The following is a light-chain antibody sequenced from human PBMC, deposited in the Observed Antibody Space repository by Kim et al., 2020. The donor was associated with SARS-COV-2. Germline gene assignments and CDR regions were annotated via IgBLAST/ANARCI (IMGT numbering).Light chain of an antibody. CDR3: QVWYSSSDHPRV. CDR1: NIGSKS. Sequence: SYELTQPPSVSVAPGKTARTTCGGNNIGSKSVHWYQQKPGQAPVLVIYYDSDRPSGIPERFSGSNSGNTATLTLSRVEAGDEADYYCQVWYSSSDHPRVF. J-gene: IGLJ3*02. CDR2: YDS. V-gene: IGLV3-21*04.